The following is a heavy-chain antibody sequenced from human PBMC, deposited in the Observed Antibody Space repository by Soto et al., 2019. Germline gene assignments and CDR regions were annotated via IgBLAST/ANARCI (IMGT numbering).Heavy chain of an antibody. CDR2: MNPNSGNT. D-gene: IGHD6-19*01. J-gene: IGHJ3*02. V-gene: IGHV1-8*01. CDR1: GYTFTSYD. CDR3: ARGLRYSSGWLGGRDFDI. Sequence: QVQLVQSGAEVKKPGASVKVSCKASGYTFTSYDINWVRQATGQGLEWMRWMNPNSGNTGYAQKFQGRVTMTRNTAISTAYMESSRLRCEESAVYYCARGLRYSSGWLGGRDFDIWGQGTMVTVSS.